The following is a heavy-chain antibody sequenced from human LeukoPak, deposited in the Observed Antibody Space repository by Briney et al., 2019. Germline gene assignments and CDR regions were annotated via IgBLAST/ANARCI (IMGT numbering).Heavy chain of an antibody. CDR1: DGPISSYY. D-gene: IGHD1-26*01. V-gene: IGHV3-7*05. Sequence: PSETLSLTCTVSDGPISSYYWSWVRQAPGKGLEWVASIKEDGTDKNYVDSVKGRFTISRDNAKNSLYLQMNSLRAEDSAVYYCARASGPGTRDYRGQETLVTVSS. CDR2: IKEDGTDK. CDR3: ARASGPGTRDY. J-gene: IGHJ4*02.